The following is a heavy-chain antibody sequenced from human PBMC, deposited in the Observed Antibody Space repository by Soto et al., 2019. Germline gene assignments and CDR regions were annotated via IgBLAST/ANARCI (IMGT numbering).Heavy chain of an antibody. J-gene: IGHJ4*02. CDR1: GFTFSSYA. V-gene: IGHV3-23*01. CDR3: ANGYSSGWPTFDY. CDR2: ISGSGGST. D-gene: IGHD6-19*01. Sequence: HPGGSLRLSCAASGFTFSSYAMSWFRQAPGKGLEWVSAISGSGGSTYYADSVKGRFTISRDNSKNTLYLQMNSLRAEDTAVYYCANGYSSGWPTFDYWGQGTLVTVSS.